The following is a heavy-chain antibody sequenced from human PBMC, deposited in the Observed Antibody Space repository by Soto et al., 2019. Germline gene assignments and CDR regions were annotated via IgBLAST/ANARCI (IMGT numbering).Heavy chain of an antibody. D-gene: IGHD3-9*01. J-gene: IGHJ5*02. Sequence: SETLSLTCAVYGGSFSGYYWSWIRQPPGKGLEWIGEVNHSGSTNYNPSLKSRVTISVDTSKNQFSLKLSSVTAADAAVYYCARGWSGLVIIRFDPWGQGTLVTVSS. CDR3: ARGWSGLVIIRFDP. CDR2: VNHSGST. V-gene: IGHV4-34*01. CDR1: GGSFSGYY.